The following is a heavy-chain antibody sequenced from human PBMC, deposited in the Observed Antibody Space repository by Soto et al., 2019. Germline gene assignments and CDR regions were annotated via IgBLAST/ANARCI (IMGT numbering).Heavy chain of an antibody. CDR3: ARRERAAGTDWWFDA. D-gene: IGHD6-13*01. V-gene: IGHV4-39*01. CDR2: IYYSGST. CDR1: GGSISSNSFH. J-gene: IGHJ5*02. Sequence: QLQLQESGPGLVKPSETLSLTCTVSGGSISSNSFHWGWIRQPPGKGLGWIGCIYYSGSTYYSPSLKSGGFISAEKTKNQSPLKQRSVTAADAAVYYCARRERAAGTDWWFDAWGQGTLVTVSS.